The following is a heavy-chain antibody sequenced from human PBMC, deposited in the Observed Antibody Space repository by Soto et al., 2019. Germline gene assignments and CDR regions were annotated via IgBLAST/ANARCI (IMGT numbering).Heavy chain of an antibody. CDR3: ARGGTPMITGMDSFDI. CDR2: IKQDGTEK. J-gene: IGHJ3*02. V-gene: IGHV3-7*01. CDR1: GFTFSRYW. Sequence: SCAASGFTFSRYWMNWVRQAPGKGLEWVANIKQDGTEKNYVDSVKGRFTISRDNARNSLYLQMDSLRAEDTAVYFCARGGTPMITGMDSFDIWGQGTMVTVSS. D-gene: IGHD5-18*01.